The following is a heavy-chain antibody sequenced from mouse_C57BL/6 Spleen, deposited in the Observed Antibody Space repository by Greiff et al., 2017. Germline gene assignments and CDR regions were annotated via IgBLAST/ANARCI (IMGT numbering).Heavy chain of an antibody. CDR3: ALLYSNYGGGFYAMDY. D-gene: IGHD2-5*01. Sequence: VMLVESGPGLVQPSQSLSITCTVSGFSLTSYGVHWVRQSPGKGLEWLGVIWRGGSTDYNAAFMSRLSITKDNSKSQVFFKMNSLQADDTAIYYCALLYSNYGGGFYAMDYWGQGTSVTVSS. CDR1: GFSLTSYG. CDR2: IWRGGST. J-gene: IGHJ4*01. V-gene: IGHV2-5*01.